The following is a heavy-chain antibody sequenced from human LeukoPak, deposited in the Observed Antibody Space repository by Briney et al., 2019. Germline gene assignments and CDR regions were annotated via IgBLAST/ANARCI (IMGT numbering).Heavy chain of an antibody. CDR3: ASQANGWPTRGAWFDP. CDR2: IYYIGST. D-gene: IGHD6-19*01. J-gene: IGHJ5*02. Sequence: PSETLSLTCTVSGGSISSYYWSWIRQPPGKGLEWIGYIYYIGSTNYNPSLKSRVTISVDTSKNQFSLKLSSVTAADTAVYYCASQANGWPTRGAWFDPWGQGTLVTVSS. CDR1: GGSISSYY. V-gene: IGHV4-59*01.